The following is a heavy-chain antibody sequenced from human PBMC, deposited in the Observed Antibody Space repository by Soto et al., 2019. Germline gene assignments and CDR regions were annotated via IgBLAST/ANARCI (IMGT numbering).Heavy chain of an antibody. CDR1: RFTFSTYG. CDR2: ISYDGSNK. CDR3: AKDHDPHITGPSDL. D-gene: IGHD1-20*01. J-gene: IGHJ5*02. Sequence: QVQLVESGGGVVQPGRSLRLSCAASRFTFSTYGMHWVLQAPGKGLEWVSFISYDGSNKYYADSVKGRFTISRDNSKNTLYLQMNSLRVEDTAVFYCAKDHDPHITGPSDLWGQGTLVTVSS. V-gene: IGHV3-30*18.